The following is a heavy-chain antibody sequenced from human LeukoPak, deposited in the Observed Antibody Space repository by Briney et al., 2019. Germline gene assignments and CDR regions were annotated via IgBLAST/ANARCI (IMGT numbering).Heavy chain of an antibody. CDR1: GFTFSSYA. V-gene: IGHV3-23*01. Sequence: TGRSLRLSCAASGFTFSSYAMSWVRQAPGKGLEWVSAISNSGGYTDYADSVKGRFTISRDSSKSTLYLQVNSVRVEDTAVYFCAKGTMNGGQFYYDSSGGQGTLVTVPS. D-gene: IGHD3-22*01. J-gene: IGHJ4*02. CDR2: ISNSGGYT. CDR3: AKGTMNGGQFYYDSS.